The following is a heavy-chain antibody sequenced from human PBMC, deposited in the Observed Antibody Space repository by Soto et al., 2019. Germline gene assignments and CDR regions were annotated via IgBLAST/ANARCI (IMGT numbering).Heavy chain of an antibody. J-gene: IGHJ4*02. CDR1: GFTFSGSA. CDR2: IRSKANSYAT. Sequence: GESLKISCAASGFTFSGSAMHWVRQASGKGLEWVGRIRSKANSYATAYAASVKGRFTISRDDSKNTAYLQMNSLKTEDTAVYYCTTRIAVAGTIGGYFDYWGQGTLVIVSS. V-gene: IGHV3-73*01. CDR3: TTRIAVAGTIGGYFDY. D-gene: IGHD6-19*01.